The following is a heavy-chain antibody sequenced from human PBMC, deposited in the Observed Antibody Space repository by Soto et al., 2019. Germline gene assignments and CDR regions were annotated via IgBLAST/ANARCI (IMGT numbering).Heavy chain of an antibody. Sequence: GASVKVSCKASGGTFSSYAISWVRQAPGQGLEWMGGIIPIFGTANYAQKFQGRVTITADESASTAYMGLSSLRSEDTAVYYCARDLEYSSSSFWFDPWGQGTLVTVSS. CDR3: ARDLEYSSSSFWFDP. V-gene: IGHV1-69*13. D-gene: IGHD6-6*01. CDR1: GGTFSSYA. J-gene: IGHJ5*02. CDR2: IIPIFGTA.